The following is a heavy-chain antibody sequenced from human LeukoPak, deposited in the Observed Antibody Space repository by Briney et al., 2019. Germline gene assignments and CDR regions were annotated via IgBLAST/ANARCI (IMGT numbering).Heavy chain of an antibody. CDR2: IDYSGRT. CDR1: GDSIDSVSYY. D-gene: IGHD4-17*01. CDR3: ARGRERDDYGDSYFDY. Sequence: SETLSLTCSVSGDSIDSVSYYWGWIRQAPGKGPEWIASIDYSGRTFYNPSLRSRVTISVDTSNNDFSLNLTSVTAADTAVYYCARGRERDDYGDSYFDYWGQGTLVTVSS. J-gene: IGHJ4*02. V-gene: IGHV4-39*07.